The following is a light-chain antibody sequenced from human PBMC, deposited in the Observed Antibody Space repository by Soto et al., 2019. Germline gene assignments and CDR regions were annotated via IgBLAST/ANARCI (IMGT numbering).Light chain of an antibody. J-gene: IGLJ3*02. CDR3: SSYVRSSSSWV. V-gene: IGLV2-14*01. Sequence: QSVLTQPASVSGSPGQSITISCTGTSSDVGNYNYVSWYQLHPGKAPKLMIYEVTNRPSGVSDRFSGSKSGNTASLTVSGLKAEDEGDYYCSSYVRSSSSWVFGGGTKLTVL. CDR2: EVT. CDR1: SSDVGNYNY.